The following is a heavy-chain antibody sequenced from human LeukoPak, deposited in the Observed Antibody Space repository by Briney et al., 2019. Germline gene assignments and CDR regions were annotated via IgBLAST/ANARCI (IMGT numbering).Heavy chain of an antibody. CDR1: GGSISSYY. D-gene: IGHD2-2*01. CDR3: ARVPGYCSSTSCSRDYYYYYMDV. J-gene: IGHJ6*03. V-gene: IGHV4-59*01. Sequence: PSETLSLTCTVSGGSISSYYWSWIRQPPGKGLEWIGYIYYSGSTNYNPSLKSRVTISVDTSKNQFSLKLSSVTAADTAVYYCARVPGYCSSTSCSRDYYYYYMDVWGKGTTVTVSS. CDR2: IYYSGST.